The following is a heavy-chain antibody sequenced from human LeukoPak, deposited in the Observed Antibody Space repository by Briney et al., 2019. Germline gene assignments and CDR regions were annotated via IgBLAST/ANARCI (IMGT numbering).Heavy chain of an antibody. CDR2: INPNSGGT. CDR3: ARDVDCTNGVCYDWFDP. CDR1: GYTFTGYY. J-gene: IGHJ5*02. D-gene: IGHD2-8*01. V-gene: IGHV1-2*02. Sequence: ASVKVSCKASGYTFTGYYMHWVRQAPGQGLEWMGWINPNSGGTNYAQKFQGRVTMTRDTSISTAYMELSRLRSDDTAVYYCARDVDCTNGVCYDWFDPWGQGTLVTVSS.